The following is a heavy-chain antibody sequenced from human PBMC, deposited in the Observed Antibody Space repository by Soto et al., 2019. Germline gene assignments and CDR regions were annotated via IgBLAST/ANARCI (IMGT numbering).Heavy chain of an antibody. CDR3: AKDGLSDSPSAIDY. Sequence: GSLRLSCAASGFTFTKSGMSWVRQAPGKGLEWVAGIGGSGRKTYYADSVKGRFRISRDNSKNSLFLQMNSLSADDTAIYYCAKDGLSDSPSAIDYWGLGTLVTVSS. V-gene: IGHV3-23*01. CDR2: IGGSGRKT. D-gene: IGHD6-13*01. CDR1: GFTFTKSG. J-gene: IGHJ4*02.